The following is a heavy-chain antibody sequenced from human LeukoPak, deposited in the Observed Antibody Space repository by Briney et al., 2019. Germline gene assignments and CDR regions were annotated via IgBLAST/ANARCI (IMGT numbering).Heavy chain of an antibody. CDR2: IIPIFGTA. D-gene: IGHD6-13*01. CDR1: GGTFSSYA. V-gene: IGHV1-69*13. Sequence: GASVKVSCKASGGTFSSYAISWVRQAPGQGIEWLGGIIPIFGTANYAQKFQGRVTITADESTSTAYMELSSLRSEDTAVYYCASAYSSSWYGGVDYWGQGTLVTVSS. CDR3: ASAYSSSWYGGVDY. J-gene: IGHJ4*02.